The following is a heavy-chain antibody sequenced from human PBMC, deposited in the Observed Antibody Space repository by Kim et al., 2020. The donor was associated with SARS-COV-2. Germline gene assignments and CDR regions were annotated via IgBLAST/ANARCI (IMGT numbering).Heavy chain of an antibody. CDR3: ARGGITPYNDFWSGNRYFDY. CDR2: ISADSGNT. CDR1: GYTFTSYG. J-gene: IGHJ4*02. D-gene: IGHD3-3*01. Sequence: ASVKVSCKASGYTFTSYGFSWVRQAPGQGLEWMGWISADSGNTNYAQKLQGRVTMTTDTSTNTAYMELRSLRSDDTAVYYCARGGITPYNDFWSGNRYFDYWGQGTLVTVSS. V-gene: IGHV1-18*04.